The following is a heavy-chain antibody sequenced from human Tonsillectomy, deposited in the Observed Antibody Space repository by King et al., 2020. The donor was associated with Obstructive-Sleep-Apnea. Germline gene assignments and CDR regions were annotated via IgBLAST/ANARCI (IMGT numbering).Heavy chain of an antibody. D-gene: IGHD2-2*01. V-gene: IGHV1-18*01. J-gene: IGHJ5*02. Sequence: VQLVQSGAEVKKPGASVKVSCKASGYTFTSYGISWVRQAPGQGLEWMGWISAYNGNTNYAQKLQGRVTMTTDTSTSTAYMELRSLRSDDTAVYYCASEGGGCTSTSCYDWFDPWGQGTLVTVSS. CDR3: ASEGGGCTSTSCYDWFDP. CDR2: ISAYNGNT. CDR1: GYTFTSYG.